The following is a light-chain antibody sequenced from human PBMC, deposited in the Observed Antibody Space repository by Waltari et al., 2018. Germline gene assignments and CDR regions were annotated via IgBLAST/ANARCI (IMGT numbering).Light chain of an antibody. J-gene: IGKJ1*01. CDR2: KAS. V-gene: IGKV1-5*03. Sequence: DIQMTQSPSTLSASLGDRVTITCRVSQSINNQLAWYQQKPGKGPKLLMYKASSLESGVPSRFSGSGSETEFTLTISSLQPDDFATYYCQQYQSYWTFGQGTKVEIK. CDR1: QSINNQ. CDR3: QQYQSYWT.